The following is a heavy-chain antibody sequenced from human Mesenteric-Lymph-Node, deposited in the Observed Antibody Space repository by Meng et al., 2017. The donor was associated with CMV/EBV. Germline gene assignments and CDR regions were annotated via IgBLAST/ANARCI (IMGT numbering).Heavy chain of an antibody. D-gene: IGHD2-15*01. CDR3: ARDQYCSGDSCYFIDY. V-gene: IGHV3-7*01. Sequence: SGITCSSYCMSWVRQAPGKGLEWVANIKQDGSEKYYVDSGKGRFTISRDNSKNTLYQQMNSLRAEDTAVYYCARDQYCSGDSCYFIDYWGQGTLVTVSS. J-gene: IGHJ4*02. CDR2: IKQDGSEK. CDR1: GITCSSYC.